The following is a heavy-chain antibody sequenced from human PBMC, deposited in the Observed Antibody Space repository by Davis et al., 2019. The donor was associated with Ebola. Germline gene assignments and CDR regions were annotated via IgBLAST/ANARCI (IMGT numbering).Heavy chain of an antibody. Sequence: MPSETLSLTCAVYGGSFSGYYWSWIRQPPGKGLEWIGEINHSGSTYYNPSLKSRVTISVDTSKNQFSLKLSSVTAADTAVYYCARYGDYTSVDYWGQGTLVTVSS. CDR1: GGSFSGYY. CDR3: ARYGDYTSVDY. CDR2: INHSGST. J-gene: IGHJ4*02. D-gene: IGHD4-17*01. V-gene: IGHV4-34*01.